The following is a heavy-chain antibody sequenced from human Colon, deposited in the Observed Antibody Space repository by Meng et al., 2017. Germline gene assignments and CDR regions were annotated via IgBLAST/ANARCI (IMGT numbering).Heavy chain of an antibody. CDR2: INHSGST. CDR3: ARVRIMIFGVVSTFDY. Sequence: QVQRQQGGAGLLKPSETLSLTCAVYGGSFSGYYWSWIRQPPGKGLEWIGEINHSGSTNYNPSLKSRVTISVDTSKNQFSLKLSSVTAADTAVYYCARVRIMIFGVVSTFDYWGQGTLVTVSS. V-gene: IGHV4-34*01. J-gene: IGHJ4*02. D-gene: IGHD3-3*01. CDR1: GGSFSGYY.